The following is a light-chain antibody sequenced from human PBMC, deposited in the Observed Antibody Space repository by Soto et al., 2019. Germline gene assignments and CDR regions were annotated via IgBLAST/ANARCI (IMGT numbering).Light chain of an antibody. Sequence: QSALTQPASVSGSPGQSITISCTGTSSDVGGYNYVSWYQQHPGKAPKLMIYDVSNRPSGVSNRVSDSKSGNTASLTISGLQAEDEADYYCSSYTSSSSWVFGGGTKLTVL. J-gene: IGLJ3*02. CDR1: SSDVGGYNY. CDR2: DVS. CDR3: SSYTSSSSWV. V-gene: IGLV2-14*01.